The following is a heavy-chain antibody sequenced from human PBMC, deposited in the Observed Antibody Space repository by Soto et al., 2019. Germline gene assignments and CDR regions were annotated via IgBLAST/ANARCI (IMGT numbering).Heavy chain of an antibody. CDR2: ISYDGSNK. D-gene: IGHD2-8*02. CDR3: ATRGVVDASVY. CDR1: GSTFSNSG. V-gene: IGHV3-30*03. Sequence: QVQLVESGGGVVQPGSSLRLSCAASGSTFSNSGMHWVRQAPGKGLEWVALISYDGSNKYYIDSVKGRFTISRDNSKNTLYLQMNSLRAEDTAVYYYATRGVVDASVYWGQGTLVIVSS. J-gene: IGHJ4*02.